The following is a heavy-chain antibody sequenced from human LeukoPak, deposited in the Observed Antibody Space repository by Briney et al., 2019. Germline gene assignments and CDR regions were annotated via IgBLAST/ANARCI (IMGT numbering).Heavy chain of an antibody. CDR1: GYMFDTYS. D-gene: IGHD4-17*01. V-gene: IGHV3-21*01. J-gene: IGHJ4*02. Sequence: GGSLTLSCVVSGYMFDTYSKKWVRHAPGKGLEWVSYIRSRRGYIYYADSVKGRFTISRDNANNSVYLQMSRLKAEDTAVYYCARVRWGDYSPQCDYWGQGTLITVSS. CDR3: ARVRWGDYSPQCDY. CDR2: IRSRRGYI.